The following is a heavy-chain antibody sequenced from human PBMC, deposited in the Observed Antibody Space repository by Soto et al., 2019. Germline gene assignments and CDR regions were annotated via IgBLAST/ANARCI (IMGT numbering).Heavy chain of an antibody. CDR1: GYTFTSYG. Sequence: ASVKVSCKASGYTFTSYGISWVRQAPGQGLEWMGWISAYNGNTNYAQKLQGRVTMTTDTSTSTAYMELRSLRSNDTAVYYCAREGYYGSGSYLRFDYYYGMDGWGQGTTVTVSS. D-gene: IGHD3-10*01. J-gene: IGHJ6*02. CDR2: ISAYNGNT. CDR3: AREGYYGSGSYLRFDYYYGMDG. V-gene: IGHV1-18*01.